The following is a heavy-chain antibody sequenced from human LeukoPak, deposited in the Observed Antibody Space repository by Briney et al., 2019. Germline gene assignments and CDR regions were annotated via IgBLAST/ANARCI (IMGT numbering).Heavy chain of an antibody. CDR1: GGSFSGYY. V-gene: IGHV4-34*01. Sequence: SETLSLTCAVYGGSFSGYYWSWIRQPPGKGLEWIGEINHSGSTNYNPSLKSRVTISVGTSKNQFSLKLSSVTAADTAVYYCASLYCSGGSCYPTTDAFDIWGQGTMVTVSS. CDR2: INHSGST. D-gene: IGHD2-15*01. CDR3: ASLYCSGGSCYPTTDAFDI. J-gene: IGHJ3*02.